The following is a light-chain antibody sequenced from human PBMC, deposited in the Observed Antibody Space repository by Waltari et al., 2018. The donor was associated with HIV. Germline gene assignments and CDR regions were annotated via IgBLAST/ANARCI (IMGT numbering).Light chain of an antibody. CDR2: DVS. V-gene: IGLV2-23*02. CDR1: SSDVGGYNY. J-gene: IGLJ3*02. CDR3: CSYVGSSTWV. Sequence: QSALTQPASVSGSPGPSITIPCTRTSSDVGGYNYVSWYQQHPGKAPKVMIYDVSKRPSGVSNRFSGSKSGNTASLTISGLQAEDEADYYCCSYVGSSTWVFGGGTKLTVL.